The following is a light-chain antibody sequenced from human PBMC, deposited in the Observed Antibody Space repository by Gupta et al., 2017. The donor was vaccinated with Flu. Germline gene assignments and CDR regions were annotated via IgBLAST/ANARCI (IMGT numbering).Light chain of an antibody. CDR2: ANN. Sequence: KVTISCSGSSFNIGSNYVSWYQHLPGTAPKLLIYANNKRPSGIPDRFSGSKSGTSATLGITGLQTGDEADYYCGTWDISLSAWVFGGGTKLTVL. J-gene: IGLJ3*02. CDR1: SFNIGSNY. CDR3: GTWDISLSAWV. V-gene: IGLV1-51*02.